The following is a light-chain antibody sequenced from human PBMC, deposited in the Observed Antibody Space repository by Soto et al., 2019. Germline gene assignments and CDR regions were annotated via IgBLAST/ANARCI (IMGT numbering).Light chain of an antibody. CDR1: SSDVGDYNF. CDR3: NSYTSSSTLLYV. Sequence: QSALTQPASVSGSPGQSITISCTGTSSDVGDYNFVSWYQRHPGRAPKLLIYDVSNRPSGVSNRFSGSKSGNTASLTISGLQAEDEADYYCNSYTSSSTLLYVFGTGTKLTVL. CDR2: DVS. V-gene: IGLV2-14*01. J-gene: IGLJ1*01.